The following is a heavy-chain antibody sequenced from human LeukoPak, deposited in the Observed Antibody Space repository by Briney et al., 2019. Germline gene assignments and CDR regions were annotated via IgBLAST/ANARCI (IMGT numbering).Heavy chain of an antibody. V-gene: IGHV3-33*01. CDR1: GFTFSSYG. Sequence: GRSLRLSCAASGFTFSSYGMHWVRKAPGKGLEWVAVIWYDGSKKYYADSVKGRFTISRDNSKNTLYLQMNSLRAEDTAVYYCARDRGVSSGWYTFNYWGQGTLVTVSS. D-gene: IGHD6-19*01. CDR3: ARDRGVSSGWYTFNY. J-gene: IGHJ4*02. CDR2: IWYDGSKK.